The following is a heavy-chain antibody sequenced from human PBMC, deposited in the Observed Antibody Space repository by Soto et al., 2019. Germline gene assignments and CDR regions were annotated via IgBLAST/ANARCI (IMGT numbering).Heavy chain of an antibody. Sequence: TSETLSLPCTVSGGSIISYYWSWIPQPPGKGLEWIGYIYYSGSTNYNPSLKSRVTISVNTSKNQFSLKLTSVTAADTAVYYCASSHAGAHITAAVHWGQGTLVTVSS. D-gene: IGHD6-13*01. V-gene: IGHV4-59*01. CDR3: ASSHAGAHITAAVH. J-gene: IGHJ4*02. CDR2: IYYSGST. CDR1: GGSIISYY.